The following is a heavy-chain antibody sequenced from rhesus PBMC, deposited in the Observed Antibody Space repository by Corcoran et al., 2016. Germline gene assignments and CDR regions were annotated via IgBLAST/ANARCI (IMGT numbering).Heavy chain of an antibody. Sequence: QVQLQQWGEGLVKPSETLSLTCAVSGGSISDDYYWSWIRQPPGKGLELIGYIYGSGGGTNYNPSLKNRVTISIDTSKNQFSLKLSSVTAADTAVYSCARDQGQFDYWVHGVLVTVSS. J-gene: IGHJ4*01. CDR3: ARDQGQFDY. V-gene: IGHV4-106*01. D-gene: IGHD6-25*01. CDR1: GGSISDDYY. CDR2: IYGSGGGT.